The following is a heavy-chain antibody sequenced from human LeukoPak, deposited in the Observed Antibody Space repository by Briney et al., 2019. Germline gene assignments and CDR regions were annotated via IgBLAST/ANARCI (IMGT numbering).Heavy chain of an antibody. J-gene: IGHJ6*03. V-gene: IGHV3-43*01. CDR1: GFTFDDYT. Sequence: GGSLRLSCAASGFTFDDYTIHWVRQAPGKGLEWLSLISWDGGSTYYADSVKGRFTISRDNSKNSLYLQMNSLRTEDTALYYCAKDMDSSGHYYMDVWGKGTTVTVSS. CDR2: ISWDGGST. D-gene: IGHD6-19*01. CDR3: AKDMDSSGHYYMDV.